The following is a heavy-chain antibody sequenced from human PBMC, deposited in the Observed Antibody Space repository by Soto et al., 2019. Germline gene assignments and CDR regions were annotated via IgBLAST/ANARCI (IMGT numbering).Heavy chain of an antibody. J-gene: IGHJ5*02. Sequence: SETLSLTCAVYGGSFSGYYWSWIRQPPGKGLEWIGEINHSGSTNYNPSLKSRVTIAVDTSKNQFSLKLSSVTAADTAVYYCARGLFWSGPGSYSSGWDMSDTTPWFDPWGQGTLVTVSS. CDR1: GGSFSGYY. CDR3: ARGLFWSGPGSYSSGWDMSDTTPWFDP. D-gene: IGHD6-19*01. CDR2: INHSGST. V-gene: IGHV4-34*01.